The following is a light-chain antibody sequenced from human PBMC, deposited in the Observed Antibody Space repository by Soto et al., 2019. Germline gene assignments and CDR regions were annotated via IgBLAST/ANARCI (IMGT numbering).Light chain of an antibody. Sequence: DIVMTQSPLSLPVTPGEPASISCRPSQSLLHSNGYNYLDWYLQKPGQSPQLLIYLGSNRASGVPDRFSGSGSGTDFTLKISRVEAEDVGVYYCMQALQTPRTFGQGTKV. V-gene: IGKV2-28*01. J-gene: IGKJ1*01. CDR2: LGS. CDR3: MQALQTPRT. CDR1: QSLLHSNGYNY.